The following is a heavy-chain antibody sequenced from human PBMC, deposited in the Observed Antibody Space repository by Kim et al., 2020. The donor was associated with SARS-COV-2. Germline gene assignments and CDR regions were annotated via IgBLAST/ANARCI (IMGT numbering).Heavy chain of an antibody. D-gene: IGHD6-19*01. CDR1: GGSFSGYY. CDR2: INHSGST. J-gene: IGHJ4*01. V-gene: IGHV4-34*01. CDR3: ARAEIAVAPLVYYFDY. Sequence: SETLSLTCAVYGGSFSGYYWSWIRQPPGKGLEWIGEINHSGSTNYNPFLKSRVTISVDTSKNQFSLKLSSVTAADTAVYYCARAEIAVAPLVYYFDYWG.